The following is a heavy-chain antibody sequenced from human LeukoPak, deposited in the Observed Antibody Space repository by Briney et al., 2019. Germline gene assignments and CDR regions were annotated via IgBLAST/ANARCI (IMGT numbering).Heavy chain of an antibody. V-gene: IGHV3-30*18. Sequence: PGGSLRLSCAASGFTFSSYGMHWVRQAPGKGLEWVAVISYEGSSKYYADSVKGRFTISRDNAKNSLYLQMNSLRAEDTAVYYCAELGITMIGGVWGKGTTVTISS. CDR3: AELGITMIGGV. D-gene: IGHD3-10*02. CDR2: ISYEGSSK. J-gene: IGHJ6*04. CDR1: GFTFSSYG.